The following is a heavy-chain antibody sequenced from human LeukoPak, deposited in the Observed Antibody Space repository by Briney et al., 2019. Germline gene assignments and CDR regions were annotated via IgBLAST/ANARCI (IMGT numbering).Heavy chain of an antibody. CDR2: IYTSGST. D-gene: IGHD1-26*01. CDR3: ARGVGATFFDY. CDR1: GGSISSGSYY. V-gene: IGHV4-61*02. J-gene: IGHJ4*02. Sequence: SETLSLTCTVSGGSISSGSYYWSWIRQPAGKGLEWIGRIYTSGSTNYNPSLKSRVTISVDTSKNQFSLKLSSVTAADTAVYYCARGVGATFFDYWGQGTLVTVSS.